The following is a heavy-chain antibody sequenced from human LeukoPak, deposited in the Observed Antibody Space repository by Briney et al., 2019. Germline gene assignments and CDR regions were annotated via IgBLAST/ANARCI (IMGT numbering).Heavy chain of an antibody. V-gene: IGHV4-39*07. J-gene: IGHJ6*03. CDR3: ARVPYCSGGSCYSGEVGYYYMDV. CDR2: IYYSGST. Sequence: RPSETLSLTCTVSGGSISSSSYYWGWIRQPPGKGLEWIGSIYYSGSTYYNPSLKSRVTISVDTSKNQFSLKLSSVTAADTAVYYCARVPYCSGGSCYSGEVGYYYMDVWGKGTTVTVSS. CDR1: GGSISSSSYY. D-gene: IGHD2-15*01.